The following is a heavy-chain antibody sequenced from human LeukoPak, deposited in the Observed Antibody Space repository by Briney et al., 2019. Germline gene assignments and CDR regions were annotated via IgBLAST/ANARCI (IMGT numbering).Heavy chain of an antibody. CDR1: GFTFTTYW. D-gene: IGHD2-21*01. Sequence: GGSLRLSCAASGFTFTTYWMHWVRQAPGKGLVWVSRINTDGSSASYADSVKGRFTISRDTAKNTLYLQMNSLRAEDTAVYYCARGDYAFDIWGQGTMVTISS. V-gene: IGHV3-74*01. CDR3: ARGDYAFDI. J-gene: IGHJ3*02. CDR2: INTDGSSA.